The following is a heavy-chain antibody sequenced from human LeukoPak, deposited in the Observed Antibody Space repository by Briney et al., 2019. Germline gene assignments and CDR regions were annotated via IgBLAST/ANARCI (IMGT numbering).Heavy chain of an antibody. D-gene: IGHD6-6*01. CDR3: AREGDYSNSLDY. J-gene: IGHJ4*02. CDR1: GYTFSDCY. Sequence: ASVKVSCKASGYTFSDCYMHWVRQAPGQGLEWMGWINPNSGGTNYAQKFQGRVTVTRDTPISTAYMELTRVTSDDTAVYYCAREGDYSNSLDYWGQGTLLTVSS. V-gene: IGHV1-2*02. CDR2: INPNSGGT.